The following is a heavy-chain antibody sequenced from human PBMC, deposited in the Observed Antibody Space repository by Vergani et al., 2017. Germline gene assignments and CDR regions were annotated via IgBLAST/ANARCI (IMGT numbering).Heavy chain of an antibody. D-gene: IGHD6-13*01. Sequence: QVQLVESGGGVVQPGRSLRLSCAASGFTFSSYGMHWVRQAPGKGPEWVAVISYDGSNKYYADSVKGRFTISRDNSKNTLYLQMNSLRAEDTAVYYCARDRSPRYSSSFDFDYWGQGTLVTVSS. CDR3: ARDRSPRYSSSFDFDY. J-gene: IGHJ4*02. CDR2: ISYDGSNK. V-gene: IGHV3-30*03. CDR1: GFTFSSYG.